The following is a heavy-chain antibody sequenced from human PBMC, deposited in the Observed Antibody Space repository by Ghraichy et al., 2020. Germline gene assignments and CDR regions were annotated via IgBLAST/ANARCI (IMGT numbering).Heavy chain of an antibody. J-gene: IGHJ4*02. CDR3: ARDRIKPDYYFDY. Sequence: GGSLRLSCAASGFTFYTYAMNWVRQAPGKGLEWVSIITGSGAATNYADSVKGRFTISRDNSNNTLSLLMTSLRADDTAVYFCARDRIKPDYYFDYWGQGTLVTVSS. CDR1: GFTFYTYA. D-gene: IGHD5-18*01. CDR2: ITGSGAAT. V-gene: IGHV3-23*01.